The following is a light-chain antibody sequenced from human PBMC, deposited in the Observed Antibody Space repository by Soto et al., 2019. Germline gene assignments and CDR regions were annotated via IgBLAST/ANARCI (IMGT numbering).Light chain of an antibody. CDR3: CSYAGSSTP. CDR2: EGS. J-gene: IGLJ3*02. CDR1: SSDVGSYNL. Sequence: QSVLTQPASVSGSPGQSIPISCTGTSSDVGSYNLVSWYQQHPGKAPKLMIYEGSKRPSGVSNRFSGSKSGNTASLTISGLQAEDEADYYCCSYAGSSTPFGGGTKLTVL. V-gene: IGLV2-23*01.